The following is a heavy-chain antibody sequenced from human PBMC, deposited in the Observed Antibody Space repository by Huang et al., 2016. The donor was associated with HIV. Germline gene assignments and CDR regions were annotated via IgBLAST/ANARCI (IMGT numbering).Heavy chain of an antibody. CDR3: ARLPGSITMIRGVITDPY. V-gene: IGHV4-39*01. CDR2: LYYSGST. J-gene: IGHJ4*02. CDR1: GGSIISDNYY. D-gene: IGHD3-10*01. Sequence: QLQLQESGPGLVKPSATLSLTCTVSGGSIISDNYYWCWLRQPPGKGLEGIGSLYYSGSTYDNPSLKSRVTITVDTSKNQFSLKMRSVTAADTAVYYCARLPGSITMIRGVITDPYWGQGTLVTVSS.